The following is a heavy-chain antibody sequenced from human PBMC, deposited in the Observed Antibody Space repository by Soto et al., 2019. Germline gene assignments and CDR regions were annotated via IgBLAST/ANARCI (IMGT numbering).Heavy chain of an antibody. D-gene: IGHD4-17*01. Sequence: QVQLQESGPGLVKPSETLSLTCTVSGGSISSYYWSWIRQPPGKGLEWIGYIYYSGSTNYNPSLKSRVTISVDTSKNQFSLKLSSVTAADTAVYYCARHNYTVTYYYSYGMDVWGQGTTVTVSS. CDR2: IYYSGST. CDR3: ARHNYTVTYYYSYGMDV. J-gene: IGHJ6*02. CDR1: GGSISSYY. V-gene: IGHV4-59*08.